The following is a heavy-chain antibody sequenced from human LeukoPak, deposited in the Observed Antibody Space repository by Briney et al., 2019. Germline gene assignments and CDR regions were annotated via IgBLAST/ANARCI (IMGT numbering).Heavy chain of an antibody. CDR1: GGSISSYY. V-gene: IGHV4-59*01. CDR2: IYYSGST. D-gene: IGHD5-12*01. Sequence: SETLSLTCTVSGGSISSYYWSRIRQPPGKGLEWIGYIYYSGSTNYNPSLKSRVTISVDTSKNQFSLKLSSVTAAGTAVYYCAAGYSGYDAVDYWGQGTLVTVSS. J-gene: IGHJ4*02. CDR3: AAGYSGYDAVDY.